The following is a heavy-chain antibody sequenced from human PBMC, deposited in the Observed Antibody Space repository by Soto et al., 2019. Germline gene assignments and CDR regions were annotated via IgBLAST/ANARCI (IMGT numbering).Heavy chain of an antibody. CDR2: IYYSGST. Sequence: SETLSLTCTVTGCSITSSSYYWGWIRQPPGKVPEWIGSIYYSGSTYYNPSLKSRVTISVDTSKNQFSLKLSSVTAADTSVYYCALYYYGSGSYGAYYYGMDVWDQGTTVT. CDR3: ALYYYGSGSYGAYYYGMDV. J-gene: IGHJ6*02. V-gene: IGHV4-39*01. CDR1: GCSITSSSYY. D-gene: IGHD3-10*01.